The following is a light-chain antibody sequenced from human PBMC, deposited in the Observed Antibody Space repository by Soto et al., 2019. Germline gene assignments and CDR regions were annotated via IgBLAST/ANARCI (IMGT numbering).Light chain of an antibody. CDR3: DSYTSSRAYV. CDR2: EVS. J-gene: IGLJ1*01. CDR1: SSDVGGYNY. V-gene: IGLV2-14*01. Sequence: QSVLTQPASVSGSPGQSITISCTGTSSDVGGYNYVSWYQQQSGKDPKLIIHEVSYRPSGVSNRSSGSKSGNTASLTISGLQAEDEADYYCDSYTSSRAYVFGIGTKVTVL.